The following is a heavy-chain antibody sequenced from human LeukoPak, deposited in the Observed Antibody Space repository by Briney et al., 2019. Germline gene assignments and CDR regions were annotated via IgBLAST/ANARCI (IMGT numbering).Heavy chain of an antibody. V-gene: IGHV1-69*06. CDR2: IFPIFGTT. J-gene: IGHJ3*02. D-gene: IGHD3-22*01. Sequence: SVKVSCKASGGTFNSYAISWVRQAPGQGLEWMGGIFPIFGTTNYARKFRGRVTLTADKSTRTAYMELSSLRSEDTAVYYCARVLYYDSSGYGAFDIWGQGTMVTVSS. CDR1: GGTFNSYA. CDR3: ARVLYYDSSGYGAFDI.